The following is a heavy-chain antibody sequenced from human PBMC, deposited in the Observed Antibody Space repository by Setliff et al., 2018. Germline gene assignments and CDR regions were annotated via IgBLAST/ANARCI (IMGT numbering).Heavy chain of an antibody. Sequence: SETLSLTCTVSGGSISGYYWSWIRQPPGKGLEWIGYIFSSGSTNYNPSLKSRVTISIDTSKSQFSLKLTSVTAADTAVYFCARLNDYGDPRPYYYCMDVWGKGTTVTVSS. CDR3: ARLNDYGDPRPYYYCMDV. V-gene: IGHV4-59*01. J-gene: IGHJ6*03. D-gene: IGHD4-17*01. CDR2: IFSSGST. CDR1: GGSISGYY.